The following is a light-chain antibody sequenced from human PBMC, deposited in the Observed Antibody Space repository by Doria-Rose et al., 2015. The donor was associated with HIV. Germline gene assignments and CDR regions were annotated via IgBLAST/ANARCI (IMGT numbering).Light chain of an antibody. J-gene: IGKJ1*01. Sequence: EIVMTQSPGTLSLSPGERATLSCRASQSFSSTYLAWYQQNPGLATSHIIYDESTRATGIPDRISASETVTDFTITINRLEPEDFALYYCHQYGTSWTFGQGTKVEI. CDR2: DES. CDR1: QSFSSTY. CDR3: HQYGTSWT. V-gene: IGKV3-20*01.